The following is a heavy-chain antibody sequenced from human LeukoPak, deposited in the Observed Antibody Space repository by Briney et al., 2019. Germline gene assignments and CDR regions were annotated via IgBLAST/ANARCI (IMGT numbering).Heavy chain of an antibody. CDR3: ARGRSVTIFGVVIMEIRDNWFDP. CDR2: MNPNSGNT. V-gene: IGHV1-8*03. CDR1: GYTFTSYD. J-gene: IGHJ5*02. D-gene: IGHD3-3*01. Sequence: ASVKVSCKASGYTFTSYDINWVRQATGQGLEWMGWMNPNSGNTGYAQKFQGRVTITRDTSISTAYMELSSLRSEDTAVYYCARGRSVTIFGVVIMEIRDNWFDPCGQGTLVTVSS.